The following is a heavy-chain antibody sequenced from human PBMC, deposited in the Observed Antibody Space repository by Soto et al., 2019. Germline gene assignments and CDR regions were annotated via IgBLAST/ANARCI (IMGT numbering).Heavy chain of an antibody. CDR1: GDSVTSVSDY. CDR3: ARGVGFGYYYYHMDL. V-gene: IGHV4-61*01. J-gene: IGHJ6*02. D-gene: IGHD3-10*01. CDR2: IYYSGSA. Sequence: SETLSLTCTVSGDSVTSVSDYWSWIRQPPGKGLEWIGYIYYSGSADYNPSLGSRVTISIDTSKNQFSLKLTSVTAADTAVYYCARGVGFGYYYYHMDLWGQGSTVTVSS.